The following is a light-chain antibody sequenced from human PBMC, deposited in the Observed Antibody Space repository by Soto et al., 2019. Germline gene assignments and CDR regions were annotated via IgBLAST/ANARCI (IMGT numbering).Light chain of an antibody. CDR3: QQLNSYPRT. J-gene: IGKJ1*01. CDR1: QGMSSY. V-gene: IGKV1-9*01. CDR2: AAS. Sequence: IQLTQSPSSLSASVGDRVTITCRASQGMSSYLAWYQQKPGKAPKLLIYAASTLQSGVPSRFSGSGSGTDFTLTISSLQPEDFATYSCQQLNSYPRTFGQGTKVEIK.